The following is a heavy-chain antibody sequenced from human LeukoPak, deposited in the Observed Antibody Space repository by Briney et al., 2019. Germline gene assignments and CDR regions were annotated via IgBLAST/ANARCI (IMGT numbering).Heavy chain of an antibody. CDR3: ARDLYHRYYDNSGYAFDY. Sequence: ASVKVSCKASGYIFTSYHIHWVRQAPGQGLEWMGIINPSGGSTNYAQKFQGRVTMTRDTSTSTVYMELSSLRSEDTAVYYCARDLYHRYYDNSGYAFDYWGQGTLVTVSS. J-gene: IGHJ4*02. CDR2: INPSGGST. V-gene: IGHV1-46*01. D-gene: IGHD3-22*01. CDR1: GYIFTSYH.